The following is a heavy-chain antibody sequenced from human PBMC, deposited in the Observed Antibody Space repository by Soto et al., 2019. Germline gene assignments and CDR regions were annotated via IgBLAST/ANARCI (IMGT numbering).Heavy chain of an antibody. V-gene: IGHV4-34*01. D-gene: IGHD6-6*01. CDR2: INYSGNT. Sequence: PSETLSLTCAVYGGSFSGYYWSWIRQPPGMGLEWIGEINYSGNTNYNPSLKSRVAISVDTSKNQFSLKLSSVTAADTSVYYCARAPKVSGSAQTRPDFWGQGSLVTVSS. J-gene: IGHJ4*02. CDR1: GGSFSGYY. CDR3: ARAPKVSGSAQTRPDF.